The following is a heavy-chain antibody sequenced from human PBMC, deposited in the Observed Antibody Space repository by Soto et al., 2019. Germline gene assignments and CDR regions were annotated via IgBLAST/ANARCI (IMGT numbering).Heavy chain of an antibody. Sequence: VTVSLTCTVSCGSISSYYWSWIRQPPGKGLEWIGYIYYSGSTNYNPSLKSRVTISVDTSKNQFSLKLSSVTAADTAVYYCARKGNGDYYFDYWGQGTLVTVSS. D-gene: IGHD4-17*01. CDR3: ARKGNGDYYFDY. J-gene: IGHJ4*02. CDR2: IYYSGST. CDR1: CGSISSYY. V-gene: IGHV4-59*01.